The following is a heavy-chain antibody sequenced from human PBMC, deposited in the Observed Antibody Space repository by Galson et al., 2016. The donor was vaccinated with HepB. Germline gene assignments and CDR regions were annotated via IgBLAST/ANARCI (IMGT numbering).Heavy chain of an antibody. CDR1: GFSFTTYS. CDR2: INPSGDTM. J-gene: IGHJ5*02. V-gene: IGHV3-48*02. CDR3: AGDFEP. Sequence: SLRLSCAASGFSFTTYSMNWVRQTPGKGLEWVSFINPSGDTMYYADSVKGRFTISRDNAKKSLYLQMNSLRHEDTAVYYCAGDFEPWGQGTLVTVSS.